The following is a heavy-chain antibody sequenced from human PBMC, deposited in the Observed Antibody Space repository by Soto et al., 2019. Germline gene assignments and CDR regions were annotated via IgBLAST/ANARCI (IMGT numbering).Heavy chain of an antibody. Sequence: ASVKVSCKASGYTFTSYDINWVRQATGQGLEWMGWMNPNSGNTGYAQKFQGRVTMTRNTSISTAYMELSSLRSEDTAVYYCAIALGYCSGGSCPYYFDYWGQGTLVTSPQ. V-gene: IGHV1-8*01. D-gene: IGHD2-15*01. CDR1: GYTFTSYD. CDR3: AIALGYCSGGSCPYYFDY. CDR2: MNPNSGNT. J-gene: IGHJ4*02.